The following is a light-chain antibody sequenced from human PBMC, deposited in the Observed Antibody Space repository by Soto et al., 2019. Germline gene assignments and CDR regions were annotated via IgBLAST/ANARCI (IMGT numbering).Light chain of an antibody. CDR2: EVS. CDR3: SLYAGSNNLVV. V-gene: IGLV2-8*01. Sequence: QSVLTQPPSASGSPGQSVTISCTGTSSDVGGYNYVSWYQQHPGKAPKLMIYEVSKRPSGVPDRFSGSKSGNTASLTVSGLQAEDEADYYCSLYAGSNNLVVFGGGTKVTLL. J-gene: IGLJ2*01. CDR1: SSDVGGYNY.